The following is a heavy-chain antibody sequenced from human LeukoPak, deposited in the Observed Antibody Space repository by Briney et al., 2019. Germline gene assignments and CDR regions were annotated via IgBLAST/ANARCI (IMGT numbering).Heavy chain of an antibody. D-gene: IGHD3-10*01. CDR1: GGSFSGYY. J-gene: IGHJ4*02. Sequence: PSETLSLTCAVYGGSFSGYYWSWIRQPPGKGLEWIGEINHSGSTNYNPSLKSRVTISVDTSKDQFSLKLSSVTAADTAVYYCVWFGDLYGGFFDYWGQGTLVTVSS. V-gene: IGHV4-34*01. CDR3: VWFGDLYGGFFDY. CDR2: INHSGST.